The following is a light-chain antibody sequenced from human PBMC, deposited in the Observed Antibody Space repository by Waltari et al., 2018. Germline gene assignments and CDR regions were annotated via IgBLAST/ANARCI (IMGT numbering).Light chain of an antibody. V-gene: IGKV3-15*01. Sequence: EIVMTQSPATLSVSPGERATLSCRASQSVSSTLAWYQQKPGQAPRLLIYGATTRATGIPARFSGSGSGTEFTLTISSMQSEDFAVYYCQQYNNWLIFTFGPGTKVDIK. CDR2: GAT. J-gene: IGKJ3*01. CDR3: QQYNNWLIFT. CDR1: QSVSST.